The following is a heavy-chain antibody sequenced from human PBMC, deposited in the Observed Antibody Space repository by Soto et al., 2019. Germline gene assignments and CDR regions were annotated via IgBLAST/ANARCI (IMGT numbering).Heavy chain of an antibody. D-gene: IGHD6-13*01. CDR2: INAGNGNT. CDR3: ARGIAPYYFDY. J-gene: IGHJ4*02. Sequence: ASVKGSWEASGNTFTSYAMHLGRQAPGQRLEWMGWINAGNGNTKYSQKFQGRVTITRDTSASTAYMELSSLRSEDTAVYYCARGIAPYYFDYWGQGTLLTVSS. V-gene: IGHV1-3*01. CDR1: GNTFTSYA.